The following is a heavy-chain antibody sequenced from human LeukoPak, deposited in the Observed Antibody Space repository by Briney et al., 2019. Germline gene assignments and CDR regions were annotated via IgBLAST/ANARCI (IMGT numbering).Heavy chain of an antibody. J-gene: IGHJ4*02. CDR2: IYHSGST. Sequence: SETLSLTCAVSGGSISSSNWWSWVRQPPGKGLEWIGEIYHSGSTNYNPSLKSRVTISVDKSKNQFSLKLSSVTAADTAVYYCARGSGYGDFLYYFDYWGQGTLVTVSS. V-gene: IGHV4-4*02. D-gene: IGHD4-17*01. CDR1: GGSISSSNW. CDR3: ARGSGYGDFLYYFDY.